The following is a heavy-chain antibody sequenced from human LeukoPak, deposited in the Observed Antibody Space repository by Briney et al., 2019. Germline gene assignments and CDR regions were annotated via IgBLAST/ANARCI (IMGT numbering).Heavy chain of an antibody. J-gene: IGHJ4*02. CDR2: MNPNSGNT. CDR1: GYTFTSYD. Sequence: ASVKVSCKASGYTFTSYDINWVRQATGQGLEWMGWMNPNSGNTGYAQKFQGRVTITRNTSISTAYMELSSLRSEDTAVYYCARRTSGYFPFDYWGQGTLVTVSS. D-gene: IGHD5-12*01. V-gene: IGHV1-8*03. CDR3: ARRTSGYFPFDY.